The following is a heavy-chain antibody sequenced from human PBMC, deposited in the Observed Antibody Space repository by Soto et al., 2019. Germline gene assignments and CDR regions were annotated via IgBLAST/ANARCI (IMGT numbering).Heavy chain of an antibody. CDR2: ISSSSSYI. CDR3: ARIYGDYVSYYYYYMDV. Sequence: SLRLSCAASGFTFRSYSMNWVRQAPGKGLEWVSSISSSSSYIYYADSVKGRFTISRDNAKNSLYLQMNSLRAEDTAVYYCARIYGDYVSYYYYYMDVWGKGTTVTVSS. J-gene: IGHJ6*03. V-gene: IGHV3-21*01. D-gene: IGHD4-17*01. CDR1: GFTFRSYS.